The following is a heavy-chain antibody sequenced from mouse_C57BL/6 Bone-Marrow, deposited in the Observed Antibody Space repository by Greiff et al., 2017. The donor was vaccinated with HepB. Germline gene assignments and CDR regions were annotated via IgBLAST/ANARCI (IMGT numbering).Heavy chain of an antibody. D-gene: IGHD1-1*01. CDR1: GYTFTSYW. CDR2: IHPNSGST. V-gene: IGHV1-64*01. J-gene: IGHJ2*01. Sequence: VQLQQPGAELVKPGASVKLSCKASGYTFTSYWMHWVKKRPGQGLEWIGMIHPNSGSTNYNEKFKSKATLTVDKSSSTAYMQLSSLTSEDSAVYYCAREGLTTVVADYWGQGTTLTVSS. CDR3: AREGLTTVVADY.